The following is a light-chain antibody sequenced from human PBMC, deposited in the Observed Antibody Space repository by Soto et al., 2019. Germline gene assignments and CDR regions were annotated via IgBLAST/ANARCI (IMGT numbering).Light chain of an antibody. Sequence: QSVLPQPPSASGTPGQRVTISCSGSSSNIGSNFVYWYQQLSGTAPKLLIYKNTQRPPGVPDRFSASKSGTSASLAISGLRSEDEADYYCAAWDDSLSGPVFGGGTKVTVL. CDR3: AAWDDSLSGPV. CDR2: KNT. CDR1: SSNIGSNF. V-gene: IGLV1-47*01. J-gene: IGLJ2*01.